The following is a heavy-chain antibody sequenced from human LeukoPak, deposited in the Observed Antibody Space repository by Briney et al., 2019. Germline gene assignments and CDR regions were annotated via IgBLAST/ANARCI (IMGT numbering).Heavy chain of an antibody. CDR1: GYTFTSYA. Sequence: ASVKVSCKASGYTFTSYAMHWVRQAPGQRLEWMGWINAGNGNTKYSQKFQGRVTITRDTSASTAYMELSSLRSEDTAVYYCARVAVAGTFLFYFDYWGQGTLVTVSS. CDR2: INAGNGNT. CDR3: ARVAVAGTFLFYFDY. V-gene: IGHV1-3*01. D-gene: IGHD6-19*01. J-gene: IGHJ4*02.